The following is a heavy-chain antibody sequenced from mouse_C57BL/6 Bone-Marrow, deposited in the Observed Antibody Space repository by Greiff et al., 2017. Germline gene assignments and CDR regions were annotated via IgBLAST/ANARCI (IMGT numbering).Heavy chain of an antibody. CDR3: SPFDGNYFDF. V-gene: IGHV14-4*01. CDR1: GFNIKDDY. CDR2: IDPEIGDT. Sequence: VQLKQSGAELVRPGASVKLSCTASGFNIKDDYIHWVKQRPEQGLEWIGWIDPEIGDTEYASKFQGKATITSDTSSNTAYLQLRSLTSEDTAVYYCSPFDGNYFDFWGQGTPLTVAS. J-gene: IGHJ2*01. D-gene: IGHD2-3*01.